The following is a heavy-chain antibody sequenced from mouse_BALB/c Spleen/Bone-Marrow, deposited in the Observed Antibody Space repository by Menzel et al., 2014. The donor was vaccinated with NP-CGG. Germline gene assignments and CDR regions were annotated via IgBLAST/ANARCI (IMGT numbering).Heavy chain of an antibody. CDR2: IWSGGST. D-gene: IGHD2-9*01. CDR3: ARTYYGYDYAMDY. Sequence: VKLVESGPGLVQPSQRLSIPCTVSGFSLTSYGVHWVRQSPGKGLEWLGVIWSGGSTDYNAAFISRLSISKDNSKSQVFFKMNSLRANDTAIYYCARTYYGYDYAMDYWGQGTSVTVSS. CDR1: GFSLTSYG. J-gene: IGHJ4*01. V-gene: IGHV2-2*02.